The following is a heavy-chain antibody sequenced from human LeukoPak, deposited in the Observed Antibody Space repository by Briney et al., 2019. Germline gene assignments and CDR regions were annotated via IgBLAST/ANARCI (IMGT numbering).Heavy chain of an antibody. D-gene: IGHD1-26*01. CDR1: GGSISSDHYY. CDR3: AGPAGTYWYFDL. J-gene: IGHJ2*01. V-gene: IGHV4-39*07. Sequence: SETLSLTCTVSGGSISSDHYYWGWIRQPPGKGLEWIGSIYYSGNSYYNPSLKSRVAMSVDTSKNQFSLKVSSVTAADTAVYYCAGPAGTYWYFDLWGRGTLVTVSS. CDR2: IYYSGNS.